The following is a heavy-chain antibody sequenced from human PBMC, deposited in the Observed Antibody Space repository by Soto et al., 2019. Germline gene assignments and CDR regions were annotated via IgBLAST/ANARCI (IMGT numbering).Heavy chain of an antibody. Sequence: SETLSITCIVSGGSLRSGSYYWAWIRQPPGKGLEWIGYIYHGGTTNYNASLRSRVTMSLDTSKNQFFLKLNSMTASDTAVYYCARDSSGRHDYWGQGTLVTVSS. D-gene: IGHD6-25*01. V-gene: IGHV4-61*01. CDR3: ARDSSGRHDY. CDR1: GGSLRSGSYY. J-gene: IGHJ4*02. CDR2: IYHGGTT.